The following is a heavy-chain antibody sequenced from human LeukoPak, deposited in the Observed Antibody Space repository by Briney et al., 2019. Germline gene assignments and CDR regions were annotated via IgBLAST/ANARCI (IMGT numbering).Heavy chain of an antibody. CDR3: ARDAQPGTIFDAFDI. J-gene: IGHJ3*02. CDR2: ISSSGSTI. D-gene: IGHD3-3*01. Sequence: GGPLRLPCSASGFPFSEYYMRWLRQAPGKGLEWVSYISSSGSTIHYAHSVKGRLTNSRDNAKNSLYLQMNSLRAEDTAVYYCARDAQPGTIFDAFDIWGQGTMVTVSS. V-gene: IGHV3-11*04. CDR1: GFPFSEYY.